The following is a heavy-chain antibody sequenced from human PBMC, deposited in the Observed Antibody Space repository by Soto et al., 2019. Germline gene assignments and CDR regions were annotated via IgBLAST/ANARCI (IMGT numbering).Heavy chain of an antibody. D-gene: IGHD7-27*01. CDR1: GGSFSKYG. CDR2: IIPMFGIG. Sequence: QVQLVQSGAEVKMPGSSVRVSCKASGGSFSKYGISWVLQAPGQGLEWMGGIIPMFGIGNYAEKFLGRVTITADESTSTSHMELSSMRSEATAVYFCARGSGENYFYAMDVWGQGTRVNVSS. V-gene: IGHV1-69*01. CDR3: ARGSGENYFYAMDV. J-gene: IGHJ6*02.